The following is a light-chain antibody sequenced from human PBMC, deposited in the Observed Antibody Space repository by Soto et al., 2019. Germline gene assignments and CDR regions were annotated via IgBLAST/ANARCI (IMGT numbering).Light chain of an antibody. CDR1: TSDIDGFNY. V-gene: IGLV2-14*01. Sequence: QSVLTQPASVSGSPGQSITISCTGSTSDIDGFNYVSWYQQHPGKAPKLLIFEVTNRPSGVSNRFSGSKSDNTASLTISGLQAEDEADYYCSSYSISGAFVVFGGGTKL. CDR3: SSYSISGAFVV. J-gene: IGLJ2*01. CDR2: EVT.